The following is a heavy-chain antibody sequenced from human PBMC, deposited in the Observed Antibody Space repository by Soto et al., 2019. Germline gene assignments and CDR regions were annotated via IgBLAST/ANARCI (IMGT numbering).Heavy chain of an antibody. CDR3: ARIALYSSNGVFWDQQLDPLFSY. D-gene: IGHD2-8*01. Sequence: ASVKVSCKASGGAFSSYAISWVRQAPGQGLEWMGGIIPIFGTANYAQKFQGRVTITADESTSTAYMELSSLRSEDTAVYYCARIALYSSNGVFWDQQLDPLFSYWGQGTPVTVSS. J-gene: IGHJ4*02. CDR1: GGAFSSYA. CDR2: IIPIFGTA. V-gene: IGHV1-69*13.